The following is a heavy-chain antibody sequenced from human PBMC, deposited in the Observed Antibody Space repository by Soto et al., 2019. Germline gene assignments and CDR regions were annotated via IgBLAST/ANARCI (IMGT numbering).Heavy chain of an antibody. CDR2: INPSGGST. Sequence: ASVKVSCKASGGTFSSYTISWVRQAPGQGLEWMGIINPSGGSTNYAQKFQGRVTMTRDTSTSTVYMELSSLRSEDTAVYYCAREKTYYYDSSGYYGYWGQGTLVTVSS. CDR3: AREKTYYYDSSGYYGY. CDR1: GGTFSSYT. V-gene: IGHV1-46*01. D-gene: IGHD3-22*01. J-gene: IGHJ4*02.